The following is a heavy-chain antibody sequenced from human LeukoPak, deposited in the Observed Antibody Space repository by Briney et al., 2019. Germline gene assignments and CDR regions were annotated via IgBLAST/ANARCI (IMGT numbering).Heavy chain of an antibody. CDR1: GFTFDDYA. Sequence: GRSLRLSCAASGFTFDDYAMHWVRQAPGKGLEWVSGISWNSGSIGYADSVKGRFTISRDNAKNSLYLQMNSLRAEDTALYYCAKEFRAAAGTFDYWGQGTLVTVSS. D-gene: IGHD6-13*01. CDR2: ISWNSGSI. V-gene: IGHV3-9*01. J-gene: IGHJ4*02. CDR3: AKEFRAAAGTFDY.